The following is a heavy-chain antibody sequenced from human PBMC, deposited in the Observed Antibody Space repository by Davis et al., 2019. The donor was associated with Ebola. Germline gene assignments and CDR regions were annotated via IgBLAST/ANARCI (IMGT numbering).Heavy chain of an antibody. J-gene: IGHJ4*02. CDR1: GDSVSSGG. D-gene: IGHD6-19*01. Sequence: HSQTLSLTCAISGDSVSSGGWNWIRQSPSRGLEWLGRTYYSSKWYNDYAVSVKSRITINPDTSVNQFSLQLNSVTPEDTAVYYCARGWTRTGFDFWGQGTQVTVSS. CDR2: TYYSSKWYN. CDR3: ARGWTRTGFDF. V-gene: IGHV6-1*01.